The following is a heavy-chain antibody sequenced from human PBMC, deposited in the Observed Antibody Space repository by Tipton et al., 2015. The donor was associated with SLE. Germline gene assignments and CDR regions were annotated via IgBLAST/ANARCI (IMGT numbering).Heavy chain of an antibody. J-gene: IGHJ4*02. V-gene: IGHV3-30*02. Sequence: SLRLSCAASGFTVSDYGMHWVRQAPGKGLEWVAFIRYDGSDKDYTDSVKGRLTISRDISRDILYLQMNSLRGEDTALYYCVLRPDNEGVGRGYWGQGILVTVSS. CDR2: IRYDGSDK. CDR1: GFTVSDYG. CDR3: VLRPDNEGVGRGY. D-gene: IGHD1-26*01.